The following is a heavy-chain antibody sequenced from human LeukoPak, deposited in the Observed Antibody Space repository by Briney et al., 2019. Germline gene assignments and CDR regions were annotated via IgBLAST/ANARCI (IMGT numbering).Heavy chain of an antibody. Sequence: EGSLRLSCAASGFTFTSYAMRWVRQAPGKGLEWVSYISSSGSTIYYADSVKGRFTISRDNAKNSLYLQMNSLRAEDTAVYYCAELGITMIGGVWGKGTTVTISS. V-gene: IGHV3-48*03. D-gene: IGHD3-10*02. CDR2: ISSSGSTI. J-gene: IGHJ6*04. CDR1: GFTFTSYA. CDR3: AELGITMIGGV.